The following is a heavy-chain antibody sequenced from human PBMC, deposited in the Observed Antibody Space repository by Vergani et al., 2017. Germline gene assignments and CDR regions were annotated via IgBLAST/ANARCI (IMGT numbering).Heavy chain of an antibody. CDR3: AIXWGYCSSTSCYTGLFDP. CDR1: GGTFSSYA. D-gene: IGHD2-2*02. V-gene: IGHV1-69*01. CDR2: IIPIFGTA. J-gene: IGHJ5*02. Sequence: QVQLVQSGAEVKKPGSSVKVSCKASGGTFSSYAISWVRQAPGQGLEWMGGIIPIFGTANYAQKFQGRVTITADESTSTAYMELSSLRSEDTAVYYCAIXWGYCSSTSCYTGLFDPWGQGTLVTVSS.